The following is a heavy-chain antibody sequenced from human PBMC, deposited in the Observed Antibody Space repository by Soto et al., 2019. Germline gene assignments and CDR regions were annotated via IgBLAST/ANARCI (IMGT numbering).Heavy chain of an antibody. CDR1: GGSVTSASDY. J-gene: IGHJ4*02. CDR2: VYYNGNT. D-gene: IGHD6-13*01. V-gene: IGHV4-61*01. Sequence: QLQLQESGPGLVKPSETVSLTCTVSGGSVTSASDYWSWIRQSPEKGLEWIGYVYYNGNTNYNPSLKSRVTMSVDTSKNQFSLKLSSVTAADTAVYYCARAQSVAWYGFDYWGQGTLVTVSS. CDR3: ARAQSVAWYGFDY.